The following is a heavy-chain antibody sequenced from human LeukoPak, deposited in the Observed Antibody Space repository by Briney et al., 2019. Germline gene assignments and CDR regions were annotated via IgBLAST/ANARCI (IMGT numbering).Heavy chain of an antibody. CDR1: GGSISSYY. CDR2: IYTSGST. Sequence: PSETLSLTCTVSGGSISSYYWSWIRQPAGKGLEWIGRIYTSGSTNYNPSLKSRVTMSVDTSKNQFSLKLSSVTAADTAVYYCARDLIEGELRLFDYWGQGTLVTVSS. V-gene: IGHV4-4*07. CDR3: ARDLIEGELRLFDY. J-gene: IGHJ4*02. D-gene: IGHD1-26*01.